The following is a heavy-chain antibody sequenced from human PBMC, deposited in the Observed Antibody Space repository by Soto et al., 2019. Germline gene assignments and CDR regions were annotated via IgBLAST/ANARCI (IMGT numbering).Heavy chain of an antibody. D-gene: IGHD5-12*01. CDR3: AKSPVDIVATITEYYFDY. Sequence: EVQLLESGGGLVQPGGSLRLSCAASGFTFSSYAMSWVRQAPGKGLEWVSAISGSGGSTYYADSVKGRFTISRDNSKNTLYLQMHSLRAADTAVYSCAKSPVDIVATITEYYFDYWGQGTLVTVSS. CDR1: GFTFSSYA. V-gene: IGHV3-23*01. CDR2: ISGSGGST. J-gene: IGHJ4*02.